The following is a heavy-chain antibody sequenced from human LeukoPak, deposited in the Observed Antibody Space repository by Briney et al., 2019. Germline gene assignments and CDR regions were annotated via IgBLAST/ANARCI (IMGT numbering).Heavy chain of an antibody. J-gene: IGHJ6*03. V-gene: IGHV3-30-3*01. Sequence: PGGSLRLSCAASGFTFSSYAMHWVRQAPGKGLEWVAVISYDGSNKYYADSVKGRFTISRDNSKNTLYLQMNSLRAEDTAVYYCARDGNLYSSSWYRHYYYYYMDVWGKGTTVTVSS. CDR3: ARDGNLYSSSWYRHYYYYYMDV. D-gene: IGHD6-13*01. CDR1: GFTFSSYA. CDR2: ISYDGSNK.